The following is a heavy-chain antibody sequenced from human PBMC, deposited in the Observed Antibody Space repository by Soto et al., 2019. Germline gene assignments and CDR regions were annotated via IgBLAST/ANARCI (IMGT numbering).Heavy chain of an antibody. CDR3: ARGGSSWCFDY. D-gene: IGHD6-13*01. CDR1: GFTFSSYS. Sequence: EVQLVESGGGLVKPGGSLRLSCAASGFTFSSYSMNWVRQAPGKGLEWVSSISSSSSYIYYADSVKGRFTISRDNAKNSLYLQMNNLRAEDTSVYYCARGGSSWCFDYWGQGTLVTVSS. CDR2: ISSSSSYI. J-gene: IGHJ4*02. V-gene: IGHV3-21*01.